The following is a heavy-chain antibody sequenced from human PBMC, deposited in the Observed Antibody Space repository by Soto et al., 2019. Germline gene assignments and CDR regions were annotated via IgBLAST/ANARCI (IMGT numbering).Heavy chain of an antibody. D-gene: IGHD6-19*01. CDR1: GYTFTSYF. J-gene: IGHJ5*02. V-gene: IGHV1-46*01. Sequence: GASVKVSCKASGYTFTSYFIHWVRQAPGQGLEWMGMINPSGGSTTYAQKFQGRLTMTSDTSTSTVYMELSSLRSEDTAVYYCARDDLIPVAAGGRNWFDPWGQGTLVTVSS. CDR2: INPSGGST. CDR3: ARDDLIPVAAGGRNWFDP.